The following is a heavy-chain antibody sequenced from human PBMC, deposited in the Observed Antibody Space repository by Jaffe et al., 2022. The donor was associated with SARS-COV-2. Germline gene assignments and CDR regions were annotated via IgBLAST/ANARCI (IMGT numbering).Heavy chain of an antibody. J-gene: IGHJ4*02. CDR2: ISSGGTAT. CDR3: AKRWSGGDSCGFDY. V-gene: IGHV3-23*01. Sequence: EVQLLESGGGLVQPGGSLRLSCATSGFSFSNYAMTWVRQAPGKGLEWVSGISSGGTATSYADSVKGRFTISRDDSKHTLFLQMNSLRAEDTAVYYCAKRWSGGDSCGFDYWGQGTLVTVSS. CDR1: GFSFSNYA. D-gene: IGHD2-21*01.